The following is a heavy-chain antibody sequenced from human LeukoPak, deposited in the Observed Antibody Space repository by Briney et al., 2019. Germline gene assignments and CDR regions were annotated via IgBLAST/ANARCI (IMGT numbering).Heavy chain of an antibody. CDR2: ISSGGSTI. V-gene: IGHV3-48*03. J-gene: IGHJ4*02. CDR1: GFTFNSYE. Sequence: GGSLRLSCATSGFTFNSYEINWVRQAPGKGLEWVSYISSGGSTIYYADSVKGRFTISRDNSKNTLYLQMNSLRAEDTAVYYCAKGGPPEQWLVPLPFAYWGQGTLVTVSS. CDR3: AKGGPPEQWLVPLPFAY. D-gene: IGHD6-19*01.